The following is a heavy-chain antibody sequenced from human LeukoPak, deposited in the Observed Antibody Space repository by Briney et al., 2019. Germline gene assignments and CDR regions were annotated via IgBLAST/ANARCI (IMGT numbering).Heavy chain of an antibody. J-gene: IGHJ4*02. Sequence: GGSLRLSCAASGFTFSSYGINWVRQAPGKGLEWVAVIWYDGRNKYYADSVKGRFTISRDNSKKTLSLQMISLRAENMAVYYCARDWCSGGRCFSSFDFWGQGTLVTVSS. D-gene: IGHD2-15*01. CDR3: ARDWCSGGRCFSSFDF. V-gene: IGHV3-33*01. CDR2: IWYDGRNK. CDR1: GFTFSSYG.